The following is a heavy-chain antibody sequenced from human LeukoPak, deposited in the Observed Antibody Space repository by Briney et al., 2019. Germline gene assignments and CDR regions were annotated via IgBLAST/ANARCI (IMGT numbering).Heavy chain of an antibody. J-gene: IGHJ6*03. D-gene: IGHD2-8*01. CDR3: AKDRCSNGIGCYYYYMDV. Sequence: GGSLRLSCAASGFTFSSYAMHWVRQAPGKGLEWVAVILYDGSNKYYADSVKGRFTISRDNSKNTLYLQMNSLRAEDTAVYYCAKDRCSNGIGCYYYYMDVWGKGTTVTISS. V-gene: IGHV3-30*04. CDR1: GFTFSSYA. CDR2: ILYDGSNK.